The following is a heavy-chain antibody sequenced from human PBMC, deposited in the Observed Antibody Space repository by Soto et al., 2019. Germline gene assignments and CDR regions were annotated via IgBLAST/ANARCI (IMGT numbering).Heavy chain of an antibody. Sequence: SETLSLTCTVSGGSISSSSYYWGWIRQPPGKGLEWIGSIYYSGSTYYNPSLKSRVTISVDTSKNQFSLKLSSVTAADTAVYYCARHFYYYYYGMDVWGQGTTVTVSS. CDR1: GGSISSSSYY. J-gene: IGHJ6*02. CDR3: ARHFYYYYYGMDV. V-gene: IGHV4-39*01. CDR2: IYYSGST.